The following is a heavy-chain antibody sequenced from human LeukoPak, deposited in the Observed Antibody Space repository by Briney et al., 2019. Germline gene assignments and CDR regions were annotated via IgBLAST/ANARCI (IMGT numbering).Heavy chain of an antibody. D-gene: IGHD4-17*01. Sequence: QPGGSLRLSCAASGFTFSSYWMTWVRQAPGKGLEWVANIKQDGSEKYYVDSVKGRFTISRDNAKNSLYLQMNSLRAEDTAVYYCARTYGDKRGIYYYYYMDVWGKGTTVTISS. CDR3: ARTYGDKRGIYYYYYMDV. V-gene: IGHV3-7*01. CDR1: GFTFSSYW. CDR2: IKQDGSEK. J-gene: IGHJ6*03.